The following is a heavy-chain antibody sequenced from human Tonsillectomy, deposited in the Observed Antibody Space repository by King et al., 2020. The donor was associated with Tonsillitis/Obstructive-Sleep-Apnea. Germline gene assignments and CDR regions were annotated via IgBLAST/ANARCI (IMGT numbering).Heavy chain of an antibody. Sequence: HVQLVQSGAEVKKPGASVKVSCKASGYTFTSYYMHWVRQAPGQGLEWMGIINPSGGSTSSAQKFQGRVTMTRDTSTSTVYMELSSLRSEDTAVYYCARGLRFLEWPASRADAFDIWGQGTMVTVSS. V-gene: IGHV1-46*01. D-gene: IGHD3-3*01. J-gene: IGHJ3*02. CDR1: GYTFTSYY. CDR3: ARGLRFLEWPASRADAFDI. CDR2: INPSGGST.